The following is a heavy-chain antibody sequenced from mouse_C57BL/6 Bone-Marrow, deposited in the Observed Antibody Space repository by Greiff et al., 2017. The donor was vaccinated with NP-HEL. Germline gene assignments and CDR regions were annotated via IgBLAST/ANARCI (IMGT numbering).Heavy chain of an antibody. D-gene: IGHD2-4*01. CDR3: AGVTVYYDDDEGYFDG. CDR1: GYTFTDYY. CDR2: IYPGSGNT. J-gene: IGHJ1*03. V-gene: IGHV1-76*01. Sequence: QVQLQQSGAELVRPGASVKLSCKASGYTFTDYYINWVKQRPGQGLEWIARIYPGSGNTYYNEKFKGKATLTAEKSSSTAYMQLSSLTSEDSAVYFGAGVTVYYDDDEGYFDGWGTGTTVTVSS.